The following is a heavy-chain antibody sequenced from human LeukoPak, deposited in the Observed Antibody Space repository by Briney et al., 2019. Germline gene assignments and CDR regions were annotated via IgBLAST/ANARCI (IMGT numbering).Heavy chain of an antibody. D-gene: IGHD6-6*01. CDR1: GGSFSGYY. CDR3: ARVMQLESPPQYYMDV. V-gene: IGHV4-34*01. CDR2: ISHSGST. J-gene: IGHJ6*03. Sequence: SETLSLTCAVYGGSFSGYYWSWIRQPPGKGLEWIGEISHSGSTNYNLSLKSRVTISVDTSKNQFSLKLSSVTAADTAVYYCARVMQLESPPQYYMDVWGKGTTATVSS.